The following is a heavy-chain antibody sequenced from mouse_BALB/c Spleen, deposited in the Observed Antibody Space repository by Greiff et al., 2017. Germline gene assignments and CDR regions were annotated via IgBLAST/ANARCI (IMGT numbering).Heavy chain of an antibody. CDR1: GFAFTSYE. D-gene: IGHD1-1*02. Sequence: EVKLMESGAGLVKPGGSVKLSCAASGFAFTSYEMPWVSQSPGKGLEWVADISPGDGSTYYQENVKGQFTITGDKATNTPYMQMSSLKSEDSAVYYCAMYYDGNAMDYWGQGTSVTVSS. V-gene: IGHV5-12-1*01. CDR3: AMYYDGNAMDY. CDR2: ISPGDGST. J-gene: IGHJ4*01.